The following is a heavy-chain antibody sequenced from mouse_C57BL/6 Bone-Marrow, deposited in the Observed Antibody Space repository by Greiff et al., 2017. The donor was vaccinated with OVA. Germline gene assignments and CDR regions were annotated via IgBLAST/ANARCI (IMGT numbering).Heavy chain of an antibody. CDR2: IHPNSGST. CDR3: ARRAIYYDYDGWYFGV. V-gene: IGHV1-64*01. Sequence: QVQLQQPGAELVKPGASVKLSCKASGYTFTSYWMHWVKQRPGQGLEWIGMIHPNSGSTNYNEKFKSKATLTVDKSSSTAYMQLSSLTSDDSAVYYCARRAIYYDYDGWYFGVWGTGTTVTVSS. CDR1: GYTFTSYW. J-gene: IGHJ1*03. D-gene: IGHD2-4*01.